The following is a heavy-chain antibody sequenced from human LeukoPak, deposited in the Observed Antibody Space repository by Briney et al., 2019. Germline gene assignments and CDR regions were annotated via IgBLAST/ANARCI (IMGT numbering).Heavy chain of an antibody. Sequence: SGGSLRLSCAASGFTFSSYAMSWVRQAPGKGLEWVSAISGSGGNTYYADSVKGRFTISRDNSKNTLYLQMNSLRAEDTAVYYCAKDRRGYSYGPDDAFDIWGQGTMVTVSS. CDR1: GFTFSSYA. J-gene: IGHJ3*02. CDR2: ISGSGGNT. CDR3: AKDRRGYSYGPDDAFDI. D-gene: IGHD5-18*01. V-gene: IGHV3-23*01.